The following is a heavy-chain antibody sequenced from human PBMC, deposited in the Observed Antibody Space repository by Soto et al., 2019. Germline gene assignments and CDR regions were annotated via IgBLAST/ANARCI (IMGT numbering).Heavy chain of an antibody. J-gene: IGHJ4*01. CDR1: GFTFSSYA. CDR2: ISSSGGTT. V-gene: IGHV3-23*01. D-gene: IGHD6-13*01. CDR3: AKDGEYGGSSWYYFDF. Sequence: GWSLRLSCAASGFTFSSYAMTWVRQAPRSGLEWVSGISSSGGTTYYADSVKGRFIISRDNSKNTLYLQMNSLRAEDTAIYSCAKDGEYGGSSWYYFDFWGHGTLVTVS.